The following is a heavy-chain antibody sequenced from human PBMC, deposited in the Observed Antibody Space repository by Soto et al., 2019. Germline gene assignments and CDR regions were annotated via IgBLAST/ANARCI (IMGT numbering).Heavy chain of an antibody. CDR1: GGTFSSYV. CDR3: ARDLGGCSGGSCRYNWFDP. D-gene: IGHD2-15*01. V-gene: IGHV1-69*06. J-gene: IGHJ5*02. Sequence: SVKVSCKASGGTFSSYVISWVRQAPGQGPEWMGGIIPMYGTVNYAQNFQDRVTIVADTSTSTAYMELSSLRSEDTAVYYCARDLGGCSGGSCRYNWFDPWGQGTLVTVYS. CDR2: IIPMYGTV.